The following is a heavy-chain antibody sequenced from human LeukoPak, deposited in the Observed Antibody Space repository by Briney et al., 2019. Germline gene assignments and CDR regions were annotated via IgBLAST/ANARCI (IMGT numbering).Heavy chain of an antibody. Sequence: PGGSLRLSCAASGFTVSSNYMSWARQAPGKGLEWVSVISGSGGSTYYADSVKGRFTISRDNSKNTLYLQMNSLRAEDTAVYYCAKDTYYDILTGYPYYFDYWGQGTLVTVSS. J-gene: IGHJ4*02. D-gene: IGHD3-9*01. CDR2: ISGSGGST. CDR1: GFTVSSNY. CDR3: AKDTYYDILTGYPYYFDY. V-gene: IGHV3-23*01.